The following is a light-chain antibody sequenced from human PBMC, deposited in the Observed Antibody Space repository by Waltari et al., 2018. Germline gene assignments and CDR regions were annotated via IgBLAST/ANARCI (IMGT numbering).Light chain of an antibody. Sequence: DIRMTKSPSSLSASVGDRVAITCRTGQIIDNFLNWYQQKPGKAPKLLIYFTSNVQSGVPSMFSGDGSGTTFTLTITSLQPEDFATYYCQQSYTVPTFGQGTRLEIK. J-gene: IGKJ5*01. V-gene: IGKV1-39*01. CDR3: QQSYTVPT. CDR2: FTS. CDR1: QIIDNF.